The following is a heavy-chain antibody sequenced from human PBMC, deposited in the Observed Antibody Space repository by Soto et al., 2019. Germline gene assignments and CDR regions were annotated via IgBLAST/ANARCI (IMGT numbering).Heavy chain of an antibody. CDR3: ARAAAAYLSWFDP. D-gene: IGHD2-2*01. Sequence: QVQLVESGGGVVQPGRSLRLSCAASGFTFSSYGMHWVRQAPGKGLEWVAVIWYDGSNKYYADSVKGRFTISRANSKNKLYLDMNSRRSESTAVYDCARAAAAYLSWFDPWGQGTLVTVSS. CDR2: IWYDGSNK. V-gene: IGHV3-33*01. CDR1: GFTFSSYG. J-gene: IGHJ5*02.